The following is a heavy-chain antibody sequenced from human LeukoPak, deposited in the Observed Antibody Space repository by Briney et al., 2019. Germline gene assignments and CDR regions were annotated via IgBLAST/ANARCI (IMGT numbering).Heavy chain of an antibody. V-gene: IGHV4-34*01. J-gene: IGHJ4*02. CDR2: INHSGST. CDR1: GGSFSGYY. D-gene: IGHD3-10*01. CDR3: ARGNYGSGSYYNDHFDY. Sequence: SETLSLTCAVYGGSFSGYYWSWIRQPPGKGLEWIGEINHSGSTNYNPSLKSRVTISVDTSKNQFSLKLSSVTAADTAVYYCARGNYGSGSYYNDHFDYWGQGTLVTVSS.